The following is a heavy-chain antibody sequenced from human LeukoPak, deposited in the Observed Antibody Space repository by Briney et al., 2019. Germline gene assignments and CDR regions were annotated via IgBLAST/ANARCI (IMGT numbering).Heavy chain of an antibody. CDR1: GVSFSGYY. CDR3: ARGVDYYGV. D-gene: IGHD3-10*01. Sequence: SETLSLTCAVYGVSFSGYYWNWIRQPPGKGLEWIGEINHSGRTNYNPSLKSRVTISVDTSKKQFSLKLSSVTAADTAVYYCARGVDYYGVWGQGTLVTVSS. V-gene: IGHV4-34*01. J-gene: IGHJ4*02. CDR2: INHSGRT.